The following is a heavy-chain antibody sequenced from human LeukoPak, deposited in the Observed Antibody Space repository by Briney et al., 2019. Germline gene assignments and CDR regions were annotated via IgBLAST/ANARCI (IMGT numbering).Heavy chain of an antibody. V-gene: IGHV1-8*01. CDR3: AGGRPGGSSCYLFEP. CDR2: MNPNSGNT. Sequence: GASVKVSCKASGYTFTNYDINWVRQATGQGLEWMGWMNPNSGNTGYAENFEGRLTMTRTTTTPTAHMKRSSLRSEVTAVSYCAGGRPGGSSCYLFEPWGQGTLVTVSS. J-gene: IGHJ5*02. D-gene: IGHD6-13*01. CDR1: GYTFTNYD.